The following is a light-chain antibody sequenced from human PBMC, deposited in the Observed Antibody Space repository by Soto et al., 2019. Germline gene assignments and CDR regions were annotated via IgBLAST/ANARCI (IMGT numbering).Light chain of an antibody. CDR1: QDIGDS. CDR2: DAS. CDR3: QQYDDLPIT. V-gene: IGKV1-33*01. J-gene: IGKJ5*01. Sequence: DIQMTQSPSSLSASVGDRVTITCQASQDIGDSLNWYHQKPGKAPNLLIYDASNLQTGVLSRFSGSGSGTDFTFTISSLQPEDVATYYCQQYDDLPITFGQGTRLEI.